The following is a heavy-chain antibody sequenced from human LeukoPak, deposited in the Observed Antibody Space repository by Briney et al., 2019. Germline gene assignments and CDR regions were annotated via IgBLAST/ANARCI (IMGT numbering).Heavy chain of an antibody. CDR1: GGSVSSSGYY. Sequence: SETLSLTCTVSGGSVSSSGYYGGWTRQPPGKGLEWIGSIYYSGSTYHNPSLKSRVTISVDTSRNQFSLKMSSVTAADTAVYYCTRGTSMAAGGSWGQGTLVTVSS. CDR2: IYYSGST. J-gene: IGHJ4*02. V-gene: IGHV4-39*07. CDR3: TRGTSMAAGGS. D-gene: IGHD6-13*01.